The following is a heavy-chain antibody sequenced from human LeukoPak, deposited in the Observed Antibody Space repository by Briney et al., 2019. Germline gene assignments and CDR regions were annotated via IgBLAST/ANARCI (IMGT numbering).Heavy chain of an antibody. CDR3: ARRGYGSGIYYFDY. CDR2: IYPGDSDA. CDR1: GYSFTSYW. J-gene: IGHJ4*02. Sequence: GASLKISCKGSGYSFTSYWIGWVRQMPGRGLEWMGVIYPGDSDARYSPSFQGQVTISADKSFSTAYLQWSSLKASDTAMYYCARRGYGSGIYYFDYWGQGSLVTVSS. D-gene: IGHD3-10*01. V-gene: IGHV5-51*01.